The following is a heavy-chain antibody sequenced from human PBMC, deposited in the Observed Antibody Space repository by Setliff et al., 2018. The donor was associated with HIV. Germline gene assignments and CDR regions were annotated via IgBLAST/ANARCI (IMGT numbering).Heavy chain of an antibody. D-gene: IGHD3-9*01. CDR1: GYKFTGHH. CDR3: ARQDIPTGYYLFDY. V-gene: IGHV1-2*06. CDR2: INPNMGDT. Sequence: ASVKVSCKASGYKFTGHHIQWMRQAPGQGLEWMGRINPNMGDTQYAQKSQGRIIMTRDTSINTVYMELSSLTSDDTALYYCARQDIPTGYYLFDYWGQGTQVTVPQ. J-gene: IGHJ4*02.